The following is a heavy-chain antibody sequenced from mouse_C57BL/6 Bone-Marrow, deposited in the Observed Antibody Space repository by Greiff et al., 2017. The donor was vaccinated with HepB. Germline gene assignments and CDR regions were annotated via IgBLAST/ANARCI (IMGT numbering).Heavy chain of an antibody. V-gene: IGHV1-69*01. CDR3: ARSGDYSNGGYAMDY. J-gene: IGHJ4*01. D-gene: IGHD2-5*01. CDR2: IDPSDSYT. CDR1: GYTFTSYW. Sequence: QVQLQQPGAELVMPGASVKLSCKASGYTFTSYWMHWVKQRPGQGLEWIGEIDPSDSYTNYNQKFKGKSTLTVDKSSSTAYMQLSSLTSEDSAVYYCARSGDYSNGGYAMDYWGQGTSVTVSS.